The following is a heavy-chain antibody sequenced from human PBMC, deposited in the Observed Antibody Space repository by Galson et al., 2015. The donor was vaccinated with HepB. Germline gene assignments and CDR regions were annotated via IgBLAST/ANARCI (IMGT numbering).Heavy chain of an antibody. CDR2: ISYDGSNK. V-gene: IGHV3-30*04. D-gene: IGHD2-15*01. Sequence: SLRLSCAASGFTFSSYAMHWVRQAPGKGLEWVAVISYDGSNKYYADSVKGRFTISRDNSKNTLYLQMNSLRAEDTAVYYCAREGYDPPDYYYYGMDVWGQGTTVTVSS. J-gene: IGHJ6*02. CDR3: AREGYDPPDYYYYGMDV. CDR1: GFTFSSYA.